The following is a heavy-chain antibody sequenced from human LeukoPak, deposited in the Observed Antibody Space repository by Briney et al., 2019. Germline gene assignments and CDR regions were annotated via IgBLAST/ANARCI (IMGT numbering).Heavy chain of an antibody. CDR3: ASSPQCCSGGSCYQAGDY. CDR2: IIPIFGIA. Sequence: ASVKVSCKASGGTFSSYAISWVRQAPGQGLEWMGRIIPIFGIANYAQKFQGRVTITADKSTSTAYMELSSLRSEDTAVYYCASSPQCCSGGSCYQAGDYWGQGTLVTVSS. V-gene: IGHV1-69*04. J-gene: IGHJ4*02. CDR1: GGTFSSYA. D-gene: IGHD2-15*01.